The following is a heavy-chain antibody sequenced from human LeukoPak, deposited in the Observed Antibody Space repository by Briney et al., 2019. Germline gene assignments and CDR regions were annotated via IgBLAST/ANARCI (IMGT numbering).Heavy chain of an antibody. CDR3: TKARSGSSNWALQIFEY. Sequence: GGSLRLSCAASGFTFNIYAMSWVRQAPGKGLEWISTVTGSGGDTYYADSVKGRFTISRDNSKNTLYLQMNSLRAEDTAVYYCTKARSGSSNWALQIFEYWGQGVLVTVSS. CDR1: GFTFNIYA. J-gene: IGHJ4*02. V-gene: IGHV3-23*01. D-gene: IGHD4-11*01. CDR2: VTGSGGDT.